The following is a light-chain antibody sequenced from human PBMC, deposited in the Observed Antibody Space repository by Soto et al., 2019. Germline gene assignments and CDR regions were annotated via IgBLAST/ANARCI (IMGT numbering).Light chain of an antibody. CDR3: SSYAARNVLGV. CDR1: SSDVGGYNY. V-gene: IGLV2-8*01. Sequence: QSALTQPPSASGSPGQSVTISCTGTSSDVGGYNYVSWYQQHPGKAPKLMIYEVSKRPSGVPDRFSGSKSGNTASLTVSGLQPEDEADYYGSSYAARNVLGVFGTGTKVTVL. J-gene: IGLJ1*01. CDR2: EVS.